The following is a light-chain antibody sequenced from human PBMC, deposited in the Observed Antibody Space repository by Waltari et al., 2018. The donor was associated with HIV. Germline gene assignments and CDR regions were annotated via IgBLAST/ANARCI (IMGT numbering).Light chain of an antibody. V-gene: IGKV3-15*01. J-gene: IGKJ5*01. CDR3: QQYNDWLLVT. CDR1: QSVSNN. CDR2: GAS. Sequence: EILLTQSPATLSVSPAQRATLSCRASQSVSNNLAWYQQKPGQIPRLLIDGASARATGIPARFSGSGSGTEFTLTVSSLQSEDFAVYYCQQYNDWLLVTFGQGTRLEIE.